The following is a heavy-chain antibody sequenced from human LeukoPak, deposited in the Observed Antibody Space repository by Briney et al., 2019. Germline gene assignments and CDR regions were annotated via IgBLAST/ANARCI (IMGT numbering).Heavy chain of an antibody. V-gene: IGHV3-74*01. Sequence: GGSLRLSCAASGFTFSTYWMHWVRHAPGKGLVWVSHINVDGSGTTYADSVKGRFTISRDNAKNTLYLHMNSLRAEDTAVYYCARATRIYSSGWYYSFDYWGQGTLVTVSS. CDR1: GFTFSTYW. J-gene: IGHJ4*02. D-gene: IGHD6-19*01. CDR3: ARATRIYSSGWYYSFDY. CDR2: INVDGSGT.